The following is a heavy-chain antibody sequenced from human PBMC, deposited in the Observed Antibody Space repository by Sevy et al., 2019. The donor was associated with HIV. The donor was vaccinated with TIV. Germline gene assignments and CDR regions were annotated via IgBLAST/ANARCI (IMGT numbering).Heavy chain of an antibody. J-gene: IGHJ1*01. Sequence: GGSLRLSCAASGFSFSSYGMHWVRQAPGKGLEWMSYIRYDGSNKDYGDSVKGRFTISRDNSQNTLYLQMNSLRVEDTAVFYCVKEGGDEGGEHWGQGTLVTVSS. CDR1: GFSFSSYG. CDR2: IRYDGSNK. V-gene: IGHV3-30*02. CDR3: VKEGGDEGGEH. D-gene: IGHD3-10*01.